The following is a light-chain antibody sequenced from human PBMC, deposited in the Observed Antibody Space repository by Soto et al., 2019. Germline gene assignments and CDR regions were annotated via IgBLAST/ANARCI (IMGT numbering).Light chain of an antibody. J-gene: IGKJ3*01. V-gene: IGKV3-20*01. CDR2: GAS. CDR1: QSVSNNY. Sequence: EIVLTQSPGTLSLSPEERATLSCRASQSVSNNYLAWYQQKPGQAPRLLIYGASSRATGIPDRFIGGGSGTDFTLTISRLEPEDFAVYYCQQHGSLPFTFGPGTKVDIK. CDR3: QQHGSLPFT.